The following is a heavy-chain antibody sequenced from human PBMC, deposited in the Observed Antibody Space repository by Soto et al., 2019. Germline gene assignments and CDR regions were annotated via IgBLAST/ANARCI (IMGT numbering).Heavy chain of an antibody. CDR1: GGSFGGYY. CDR2: INDRGSI. V-gene: IGHV4-34*01. CDR3: ARESHDILTGPPWVWYFDL. Sequence: QVRLKQGGAGPLRPLEPFSLTCGVSGGSFGGYYWAWIRQSPGKGLEWIGEINDRGSINYNPSLKSRVSISVDTSKNHYSLNLRSVTAADTAVYYCARESHDILTGPPWVWYFDLWGRGTLVTVSS. D-gene: IGHD3-9*01. J-gene: IGHJ2*01.